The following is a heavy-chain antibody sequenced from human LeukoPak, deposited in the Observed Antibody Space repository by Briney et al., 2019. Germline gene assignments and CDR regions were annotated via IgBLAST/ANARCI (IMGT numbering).Heavy chain of an antibody. D-gene: IGHD3-10*01. CDR2: IYPGDSDT. Sequence: GESLKISCKGSGYIFSTYWIGWVRQMPGKGLEWMGIIYPGDSDTRYSPSFQGQVTISADKSISAAYLQWSSLKASDTAMYYCAMPRSYGSGSPPFDYWGQGTLVTVSS. V-gene: IGHV5-51*01. J-gene: IGHJ4*02. CDR1: GYIFSTYW. CDR3: AMPRSYGSGSPPFDY.